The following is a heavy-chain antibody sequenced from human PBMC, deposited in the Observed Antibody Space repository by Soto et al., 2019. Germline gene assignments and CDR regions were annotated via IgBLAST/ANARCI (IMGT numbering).Heavy chain of an antibody. Sequence: PSETLSLTCTVSGGSISSGGYYWSWIRQHPGKGLEWIGYIYYSGSTYYNPSLKSRVTIPVDTSKNQFSLKLSSVTAADTAVYYCARAHSFYCSSTSCYPVGFDYWGQGTLVTVSS. CDR3: ARAHSFYCSSTSCYPVGFDY. CDR1: GGSISSGGYY. D-gene: IGHD2-2*01. J-gene: IGHJ4*02. CDR2: IYYSGST. V-gene: IGHV4-31*03.